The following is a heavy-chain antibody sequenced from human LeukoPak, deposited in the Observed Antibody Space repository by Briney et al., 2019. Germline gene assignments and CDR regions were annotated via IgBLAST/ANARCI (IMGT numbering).Heavy chain of an antibody. V-gene: IGHV3-21*01. J-gene: IGHJ4*02. CDR1: GFTFNNYA. Sequence: GGSLRLSCTASGFTFNNYAMSWVRQAPGKGLEWVASISTSSDDTYYTDSVRGRFTISRDNAENSLFLQMSSLRAEDTATYYCATDFSVAAAGTNDYWGQGTLVTVSS. D-gene: IGHD6-13*01. CDR2: ISTSSDDT. CDR3: ATDFSVAAAGTNDY.